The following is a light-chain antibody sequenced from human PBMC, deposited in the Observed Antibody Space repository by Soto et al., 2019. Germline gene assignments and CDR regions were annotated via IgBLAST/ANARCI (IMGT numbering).Light chain of an antibody. CDR1: QSVSNN. Sequence: IVMTQSPATLSVSPKGKASHSCRASQSVSNNLAWYQQKPGQAPRLLIYGASTRAAGIPGRFSGSGSGTEFTLIIISLQSDDFVVYYCQQYHNAGSTFGQGTKVDIK. CDR2: GAS. CDR3: QQYHNAGST. V-gene: IGKV3-15*01. J-gene: IGKJ1*01.